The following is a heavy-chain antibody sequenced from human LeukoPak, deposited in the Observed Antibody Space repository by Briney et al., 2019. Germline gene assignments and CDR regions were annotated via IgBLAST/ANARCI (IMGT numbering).Heavy chain of an antibody. Sequence: PTASVKVSCKASGYTFTSYGISWVRQAPGQGLEWMGWISAYNGNTNYAQKLQGRVTMTRDMSTSTVYMELSSLRSEDTAVYYCARVGRYCSSTSCYWNDAFDIWGQGTMVTVSS. CDR1: GYTFTSYG. V-gene: IGHV1-18*01. D-gene: IGHD2-2*01. CDR3: ARVGRYCSSTSCYWNDAFDI. CDR2: ISAYNGNT. J-gene: IGHJ3*02.